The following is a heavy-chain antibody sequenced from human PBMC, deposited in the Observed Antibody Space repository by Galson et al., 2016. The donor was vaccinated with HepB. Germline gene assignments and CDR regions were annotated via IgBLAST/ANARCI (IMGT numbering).Heavy chain of an antibody. CDR3: ARQGEMATIYY. CDR1: GDSISRSIYY. CDR2: IYSNGVS. D-gene: IGHD5-24*01. Sequence: SETLSLTCNVSGDSISRSIYYWAWVRQTPGKGLEWIGSIYSNGVSSYNPSLKSRVAISIDTSRNQFSVKLNSVTAADTALYYCARQGEMATIYYWGQGTLVTVSS. J-gene: IGHJ4*02. V-gene: IGHV4-39*01.